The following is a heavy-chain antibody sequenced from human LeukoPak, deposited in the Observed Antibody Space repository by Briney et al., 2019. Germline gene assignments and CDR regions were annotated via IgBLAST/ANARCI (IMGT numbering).Heavy chain of an antibody. D-gene: IGHD6-19*01. CDR1: GFTFSSYA. CDR3: ARGSRGIAVAGNWFDP. V-gene: IGHV3-21*01. CDR2: ISSSSSYI. J-gene: IGHJ5*02. Sequence: GGSLRLSCAASGFTFSSYAMSWVRQAPGKGLEWVSSISSSSSYIYYADSVKGRFTISRDNAKNSLYLQMNSLRAEDTAVYYCARGSRGIAVAGNWFDPWGQGTLVTVSS.